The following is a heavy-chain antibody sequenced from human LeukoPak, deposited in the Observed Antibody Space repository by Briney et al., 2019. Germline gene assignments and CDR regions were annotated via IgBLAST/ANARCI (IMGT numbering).Heavy chain of an antibody. CDR1: GFTFDDYA. D-gene: IGHD6-13*01. Sequence: GGSLRLSCAASGFTFDDYAMHWVRQAPGKGLEWVSGISWNSGSIGYADSVKGRFTISRDNAKNSLYLQMNSLRAEDTAVYYCARGGSSSSWFPFDYWGQGTLVTVSS. CDR2: ISWNSGSI. J-gene: IGHJ4*02. V-gene: IGHV3-9*01. CDR3: ARGGSSSSWFPFDY.